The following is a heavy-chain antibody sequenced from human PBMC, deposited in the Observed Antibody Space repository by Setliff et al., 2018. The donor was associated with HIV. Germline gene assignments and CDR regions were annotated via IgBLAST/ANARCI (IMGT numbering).Heavy chain of an antibody. CDR1: GFTFTSHS. CDR3: VRSLSGNSSTYYWAFDF. Sequence: GESLTISCVTSGFTFTSHSMNWVRLRPGKGLEWVASISGSGTYTHYADSVRGRFTVSRDNAKNSLWLQLDSLKVEDTALYFCVRSLSGNSSTYYWAFDFWGQGAQVTVSS. CDR2: ISGSGTYT. V-gene: IGHV3-21*01. J-gene: IGHJ4*02. D-gene: IGHD3-22*01.